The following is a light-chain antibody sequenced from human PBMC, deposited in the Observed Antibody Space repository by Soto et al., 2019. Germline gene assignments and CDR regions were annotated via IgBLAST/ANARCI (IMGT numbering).Light chain of an antibody. J-gene: IGLJ2*01. V-gene: IGLV3-21*04. CDR2: YDR. CDR1: NIESKS. CDR3: QVWDGNSDHVV. Sequence: SYELTQPPSVSVAPGETATIACGADNIESKSVHWYQQKPGQAPLLVIYYDRERPSGIPERFSGSNSGDTATLTISWVEAGDEADYYCQVWDGNSDHVVFGGGTKLTVL.